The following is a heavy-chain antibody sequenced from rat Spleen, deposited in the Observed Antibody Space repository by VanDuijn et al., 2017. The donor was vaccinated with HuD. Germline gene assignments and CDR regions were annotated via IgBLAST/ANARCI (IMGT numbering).Heavy chain of an antibody. CDR2: ISSGGTT. D-gene: IGHD1-12*02. J-gene: IGHJ4*01. CDR3: TIDGSYYYGPYVMDA. V-gene: IGHV2S12*01. CDR1: GFSLTSNG. Sequence: QVQLKESGPGLVQSSQTLSLTCTVSGFSLTSNGVSWVRQPPGKGLEWIAAISSGGTTYYNSDFKSRLSISRDTSKSQVFLKVISLQTEGTASYVCTIDGSYYYGPYVMDAWGQGASVTVSS.